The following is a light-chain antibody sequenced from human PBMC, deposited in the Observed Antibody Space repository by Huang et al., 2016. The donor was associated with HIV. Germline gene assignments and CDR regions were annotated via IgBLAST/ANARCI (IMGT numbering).Light chain of an antibody. V-gene: IGKV3-20*01. CDR3: QVYGTSPPGP. J-gene: IGKJ3*01. CDR2: VAS. CDR1: QSVSGSY. Sequence: EIVLTQSPGTLSLSPGERATLSCRASQSVSGSYLAWYQQKPGQAPRLLIYVASSRATGIPDRFSGSGSGTDFTLTITRLEPEDIALYYCQVYGTSPPGPFGPGATVHIK.